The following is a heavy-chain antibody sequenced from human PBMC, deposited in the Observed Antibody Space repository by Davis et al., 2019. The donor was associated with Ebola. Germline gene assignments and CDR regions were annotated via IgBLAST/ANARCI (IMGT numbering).Heavy chain of an antibody. D-gene: IGHD4/OR15-4a*01. V-gene: IGHV4-59*08. J-gene: IGHJ4*02. CDR3: ARSYGAAPFDY. Sequence: MPSETLSLTCPVSGGSISPFYWSWIRQPPGKELEWIGYIYYSGSTKYNLSLKGRVAISVDTSKNQFSLKLSSVTAADTAVYYCARSYGAAPFDYWGQGTLVTVSS. CDR1: GGSISPFY. CDR2: IYYSGST.